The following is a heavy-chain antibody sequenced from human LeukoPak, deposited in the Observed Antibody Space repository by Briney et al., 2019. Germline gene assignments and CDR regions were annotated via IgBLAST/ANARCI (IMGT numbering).Heavy chain of an antibody. Sequence: PGGSLRLSCAASGFTFSSYWMHSVRQAPGKGLVWVSRITNDGSSTTYADSVKGRFTVSRDNAKNTLYLQMNSLRAEDTAVYYCAREPGDRYTLDYWGQGTLVTVSS. V-gene: IGHV3-74*01. J-gene: IGHJ4*02. CDR1: GFTFSSYW. D-gene: IGHD3-16*02. CDR3: AREPGDRYTLDY. CDR2: ITNDGSST.